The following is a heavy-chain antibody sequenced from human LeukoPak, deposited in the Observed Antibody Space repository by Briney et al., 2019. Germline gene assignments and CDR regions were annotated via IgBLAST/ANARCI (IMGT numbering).Heavy chain of an antibody. J-gene: IGHJ4*02. Sequence: PSETLSLTCTVSGGSISSYYWSWIRQPPGKGLEWIGYMYFGGSSNYNPSLKSRVTISIDTSTNQLSLNLNSVTAADTAVYYCARGHSSGYPYYFDYWGQGTLVTVSS. V-gene: IGHV4-59*01. CDR1: GGSISSYY. CDR3: ARGHSSGYPYYFDY. CDR2: MYFGGSS. D-gene: IGHD3-22*01.